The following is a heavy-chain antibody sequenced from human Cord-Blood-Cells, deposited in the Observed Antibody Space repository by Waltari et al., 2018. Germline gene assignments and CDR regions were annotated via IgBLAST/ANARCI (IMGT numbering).Heavy chain of an antibody. D-gene: IGHD6-19*01. CDR3: AKGSGLVDY. V-gene: IGHV3-23*01. J-gene: IGHJ4*02. CDR1: GFTFSSYA. Sequence: EVQLLESGGGLVQPGGSLRLSCAASGFTFSSYAMSSVRQAPGKGLEWVSAFSGSGGSTYSADSVKGRCTISRDNAKNTLDLQMNSLRAEDTSVYYCAKGSGLVDYWGQGTLVTVSS. CDR2: FSGSGGST.